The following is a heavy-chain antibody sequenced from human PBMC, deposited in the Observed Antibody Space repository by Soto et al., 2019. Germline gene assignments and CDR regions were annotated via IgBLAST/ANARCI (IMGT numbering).Heavy chain of an antibody. V-gene: IGHV3-23*01. CDR1: GFTFSSYA. Sequence: PGGSLRLSCAASGFTFSSYAMSWVRQAPGKGLEWVSAISGSGGSTYYADSVKGRFTISRDNSKNTLYLQMNSLRAEDTAVYYCAKAISSGWRFYYFDYWGQGTLVTVSS. CDR2: ISGSGGST. D-gene: IGHD6-19*01. J-gene: IGHJ4*02. CDR3: AKAISSGWRFYYFDY.